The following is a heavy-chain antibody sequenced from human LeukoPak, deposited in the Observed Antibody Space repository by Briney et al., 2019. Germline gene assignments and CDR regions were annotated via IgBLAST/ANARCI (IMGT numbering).Heavy chain of an antibody. D-gene: IGHD1-7*01. CDR1: GFTFSNHW. V-gene: IGHV3-74*03. CDR2: INTDGRST. J-gene: IGHJ4*02. CDR3: ARDRLWNSLDS. Sequence: GGSLRLSCTASGFTFSNHWMNWVRQAPGKGLVWVSRINTDGRSTTYADSVKSRFTISRDNAKNTLYLQMNSLKNEDTAVYYCARDRLWNSLDSWGQGTLVTVSS.